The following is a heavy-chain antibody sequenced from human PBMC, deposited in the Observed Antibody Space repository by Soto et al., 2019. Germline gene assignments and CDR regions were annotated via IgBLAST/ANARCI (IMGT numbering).Heavy chain of an antibody. J-gene: IGHJ3*02. CDR2: ISHSGST. D-gene: IGHD3-3*01. CDR1: GGSISSGGYS. CDR3: ARNGGYDFWSGYQDDAFDI. V-gene: IGHV4-30-2*01. Sequence: QLQLQESGSGLVKPSQTLSLTCAVSGGSISSGGYSWSWIRQPPGKGLEWIGYISHSGSTYYNPSLKSRVTISVDRSKNQFSLKLSSVTAADTAVYYCARNGGYDFWSGYQDDAFDIWGQGTMVTVSS.